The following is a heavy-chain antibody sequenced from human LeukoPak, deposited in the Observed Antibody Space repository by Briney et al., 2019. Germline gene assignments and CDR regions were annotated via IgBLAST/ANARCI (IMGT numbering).Heavy chain of an antibody. D-gene: IGHD6-13*01. Sequence: PGGSLRLSCAASGFTFSSYWMHWVRQAPGKGLVWASRINSDGSSTSYADSVKGRFTISRDNAKNSLYLQMNSLRAEDTAVYYCARDYAWANSWGIAAAGYAGDWFDPWGQGTLVTVSS. V-gene: IGHV3-74*01. CDR1: GFTFSSYW. J-gene: IGHJ5*02. CDR2: INSDGSST. CDR3: ARDYAWANSWGIAAAGYAGDWFDP.